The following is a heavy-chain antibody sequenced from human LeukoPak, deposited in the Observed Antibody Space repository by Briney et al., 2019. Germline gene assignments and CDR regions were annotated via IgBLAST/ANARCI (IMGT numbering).Heavy chain of an antibody. J-gene: IGHJ5*02. V-gene: IGHV3-7*01. CDR1: GGSISSSI. CDR3: VLIIVHGSEGCIIGSGSDR. D-gene: IGHD2-21*01. Sequence: GGSLCLSCTVSGGSISSSIYYWGRQAPGKGLEWVASINQDGSENYYVDSVKGRFTISSDNAKKSLYLQMNSLRVEDKAVDYWVLIIVHGSEGCIIGSGSDRWGQGTLVTVSS. CDR2: INQDGSEN.